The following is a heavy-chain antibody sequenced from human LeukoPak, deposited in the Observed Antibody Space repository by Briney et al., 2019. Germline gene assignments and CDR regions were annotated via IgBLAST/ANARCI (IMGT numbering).Heavy chain of an antibody. J-gene: IGHJ4*02. D-gene: IGHD3-22*01. CDR1: GFTFSSYA. CDR3: AKEGAGITMIVVVITPTFDY. CDR2: ISGSGRST. V-gene: IGHV3-23*01. Sequence: GGSLRLSCAPSGFTFSSYAMSWVRQPPGKGLEWVSSISGSGRSTYYADSVKGRFTISRDNSKNTLYLQMNSLRAEDTAVYYCAKEGAGITMIVVVITPTFDYWGQGTLVSVSS.